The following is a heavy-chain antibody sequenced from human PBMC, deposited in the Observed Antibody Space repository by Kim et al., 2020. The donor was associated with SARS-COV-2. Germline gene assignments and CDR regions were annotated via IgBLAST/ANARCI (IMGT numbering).Heavy chain of an antibody. J-gene: IGHJ6*02. D-gene: IGHD3-16*02. Sequence: GGSLRLSCAASGFTFSDYYMSWIRQAPGTGLEWVSYISSSSSYTNYADSVKGRFTISRDNAKNSLYLQMNSLSAEDTAVYYCARVGYDYVWGSYRDYYYYYGMDVWGQGTTVTVSS. CDR1: GFTFSDYY. CDR2: ISSSSSYT. CDR3: ARVGYDYVWGSYRDYYYYYGMDV. V-gene: IGHV3-11*05.